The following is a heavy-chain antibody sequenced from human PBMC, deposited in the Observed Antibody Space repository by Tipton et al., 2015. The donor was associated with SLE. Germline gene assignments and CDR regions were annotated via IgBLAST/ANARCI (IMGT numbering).Heavy chain of an antibody. CDR2: IYYSGST. Sequence: TLSLTCTVSGVSISSYYWSWIRQPPGKGLEWIGYIYYSGSTNYNPSLKSRVTISVDTSKNQFSLKLISVTAADTAVYYCASGEPPDYWGQGTLVTVSS. V-gene: IGHV4-59*01. CDR1: GVSISSYY. CDR3: ASGEPPDY. J-gene: IGHJ4*02.